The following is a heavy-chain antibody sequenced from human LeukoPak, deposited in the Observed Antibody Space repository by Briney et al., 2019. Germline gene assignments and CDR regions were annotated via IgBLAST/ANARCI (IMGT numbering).Heavy chain of an antibody. CDR3: ARAYSNYGPYYYGMDV. D-gene: IGHD4-4*01. V-gene: IGHV4-59*08. J-gene: IGHJ6*02. CDR1: GGSISSYY. CDR2: IYYSGST. Sequence: SETLSLTCTVSGGSISSYYWSWIRQPPGKGLEWIGYIYYSGSTNYNPSLKSRVTISVDTSKNQFSLKLSSVTAADTAVYYCARAYSNYGPYYYGMDVWGQGTTVTVSS.